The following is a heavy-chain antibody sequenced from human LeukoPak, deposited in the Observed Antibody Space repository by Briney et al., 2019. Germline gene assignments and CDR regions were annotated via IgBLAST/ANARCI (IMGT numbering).Heavy chain of an antibody. Sequence: GGSLRLSCAASGFTFSAYSMTWIRQAPGKGLEWVSSISSSSSYIYYADSVKGRFTISRDNAKNSLYLQMNSLRAEDTAVYYCARGSQYNGMDVWGQGTTVTVSS. D-gene: IGHD1-26*01. CDR3: ARGSQYNGMDV. CDR1: GFTFSAYS. CDR2: ISSSSSYI. V-gene: IGHV3-21*01. J-gene: IGHJ6*02.